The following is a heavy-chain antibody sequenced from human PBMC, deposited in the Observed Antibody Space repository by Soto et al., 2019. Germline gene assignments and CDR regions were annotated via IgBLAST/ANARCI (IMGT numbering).Heavy chain of an antibody. CDR1: GFTFINYA. CDR3: AKATTNGGWFNPFDS. V-gene: IGHV3-23*01. Sequence: LRLSCAASGFTFINYAMNWVRQAPGKGLEWVSGLSGSGTSTYYADSVKGRFTISRDNSRDTLFLQMNSLTAEDTAVYYCAKATTNGGWFNPFDSWGQGALVTVSS. CDR2: LSGSGTST. D-gene: IGHD6-19*01. J-gene: IGHJ4*02.